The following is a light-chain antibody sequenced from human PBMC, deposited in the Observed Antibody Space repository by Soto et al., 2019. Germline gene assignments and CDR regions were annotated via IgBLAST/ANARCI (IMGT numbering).Light chain of an antibody. J-gene: IGKJ5*01. CDR1: QSLTTTN. CDR2: GTF. Sequence: IVLTHSPGTLPFSPVNRATLSSRASQSLTTTNLFGYQHKSGQPPRLVIHGTFSTASGIPARFSGSGSGTDFTLTISRLEPEDSAVYYCQQYGSLPYTFGRGTRLEIQ. CDR3: QQYGSLPYT. V-gene: IGKV3-20*01.